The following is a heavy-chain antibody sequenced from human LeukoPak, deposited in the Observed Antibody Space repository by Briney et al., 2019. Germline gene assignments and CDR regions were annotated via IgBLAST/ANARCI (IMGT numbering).Heavy chain of an antibody. Sequence: GSLRLSCAASGFTFSSYGMHWVRQTPGGGLEWVAVIWKDGSKKYYVDTVKGRFTISRDNSKNTLYLQMNSLRAEDTAVYYCARAFAHYYGSGSVDYWGQGTLVTVSS. V-gene: IGHV3-33*01. CDR3: ARAFAHYYGSGSVDY. CDR2: IWKDGSKK. CDR1: GFTFSSYG. J-gene: IGHJ4*02. D-gene: IGHD3-10*01.